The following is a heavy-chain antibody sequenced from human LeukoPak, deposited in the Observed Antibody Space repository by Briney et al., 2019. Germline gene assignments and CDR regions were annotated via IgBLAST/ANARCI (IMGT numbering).Heavy chain of an antibody. CDR1: GYTFGGYY. CDR3: ARASWQDTLDF. V-gene: IGHV1-2*02. CDR2: INPNSGDT. J-gene: IGHJ3*01. D-gene: IGHD2-2*01. Sequence: EASVKVSCKASGYTFGGYYVHWVRQAPGQGPEWMGWINPNSGDTKYAQKFQGRVTMTTETSIRTAYMELSSLKSDDTAVFYCARASWQDTLDFWGQGTMVTVSS.